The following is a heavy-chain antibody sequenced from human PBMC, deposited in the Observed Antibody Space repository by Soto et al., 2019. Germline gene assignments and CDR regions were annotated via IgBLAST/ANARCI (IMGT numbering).Heavy chain of an antibody. V-gene: IGHV3-21*01. CDR2: ISSNSAYI. D-gene: IGHD6-13*01. Sequence: GGSLRLSCASSEFTFRRFTMNLVRPATGKGLEWVSTISSNSAYIYYTDALRGRFTISRDNAKNSLHLQMNSLRAEDTAVYYCTRDASRDSSARGWFDPWGPGNLVTVS. J-gene: IGHJ5*02. CDR1: EFTFRRFT. CDR3: TRDASRDSSARGWFDP.